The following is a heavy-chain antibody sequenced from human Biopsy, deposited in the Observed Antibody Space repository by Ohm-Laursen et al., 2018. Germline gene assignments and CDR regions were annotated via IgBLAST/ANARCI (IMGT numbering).Heavy chain of an antibody. J-gene: IGHJ4*02. CDR3: AKPADSYGSEFYFDY. D-gene: IGHD4-17*01. Sequence: SLRLSCTAPGFYFSSYAMTWVRQAPGKGLEWVSVINTSGGSTHYAVSVKGRFTISRDNSKNTLYLRMNSLRAEDTAVYYCAKPADSYGSEFYFDYWGQGTLVTVSS. CDR2: INTSGGST. CDR1: GFYFSSYA. V-gene: IGHV3-23*01.